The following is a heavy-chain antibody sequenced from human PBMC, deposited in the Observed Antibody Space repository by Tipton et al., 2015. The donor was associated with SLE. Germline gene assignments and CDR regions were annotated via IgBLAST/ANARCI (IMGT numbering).Heavy chain of an antibody. D-gene: IGHD3-10*01. CDR1: GDSVSNEFYS. CDR3: ARQRLRLLSPLDA. V-gene: IGHV4-61*02. J-gene: IGHJ6*02. Sequence: TLSLTCAVSGDSVSNEFYSWGWVRQPAGKGLEWIGRIHVTGTSTYNPSLKSRVTLSLDTSKNQFSLNLNSVTAADTAVYYCARQRLRLLSPLDAWGPGTTVTVSS. CDR2: IHVTGTS.